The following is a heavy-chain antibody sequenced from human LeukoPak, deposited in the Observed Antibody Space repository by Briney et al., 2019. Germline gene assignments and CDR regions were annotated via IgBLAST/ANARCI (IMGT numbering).Heavy chain of an antibody. Sequence: SVKVSCKASGGTFSSYAISWVRQAPGQGLEWMGRIIPILGIANYAQKFQGRVTITADKSTSTAYMELSSLRSEDTAVYYCARVRVGEDLDYWGQGTLVTVSS. CDR3: ARVRVGEDLDY. J-gene: IGHJ4*02. D-gene: IGHD3-16*01. CDR1: GGTFSSYA. V-gene: IGHV1-69*04. CDR2: IIPILGIA.